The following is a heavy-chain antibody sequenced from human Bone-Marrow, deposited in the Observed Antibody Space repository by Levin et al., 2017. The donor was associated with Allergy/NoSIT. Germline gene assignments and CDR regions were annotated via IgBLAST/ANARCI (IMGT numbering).Heavy chain of an antibody. CDR1: GFPFNSYA. Sequence: GGSLRLSCAASGFPFNSYAMSWVRQVPGKGLEWVSGLSAGGDGTNYADSVKGRFTLSRDNSKNTLYLQLSSLRADDTAVYYCAKDRGGYSYGHGFDYWGQGTLVTVSS. V-gene: IGHV3-23*01. CDR3: AKDRGGYSYGHGFDY. J-gene: IGHJ4*02. D-gene: IGHD5-18*01. CDR2: LSAGGDGT.